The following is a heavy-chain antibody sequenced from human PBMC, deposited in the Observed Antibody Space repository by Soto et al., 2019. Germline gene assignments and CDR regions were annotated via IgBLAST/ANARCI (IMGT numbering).Heavy chain of an antibody. CDR2: IYHSGSP. J-gene: IGHJ4*02. D-gene: IGHD3-9*01. Sequence: SETLSLTCAVSGGSISSGGYSWSWIRQPPGKGLEWIGYIYHSGSPYYNPSLKSRVTISVDRSKNQFSLKLSSVTAADTAVYYCARHSPDFDWLSQFDYWGQGTLVTVSS. V-gene: IGHV4-30-2*01. CDR1: GGSISSGGYS. CDR3: ARHSPDFDWLSQFDY.